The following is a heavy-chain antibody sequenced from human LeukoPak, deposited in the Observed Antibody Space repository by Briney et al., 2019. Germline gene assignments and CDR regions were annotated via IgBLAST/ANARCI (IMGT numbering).Heavy chain of an antibody. CDR1: GFTFSHYG. CDR3: AKSHHVTAIDY. V-gene: IGHV3-23*01. Sequence: GGSLRLSCAASGFTFSHYGMTWGRQAPGKGLEWVSAISGSGGSTYYAGSVKGRFTISRDNSKNTLYLQMNSLRADDTAVYYCAKSHHVTAIDYWGQGTLVTVSS. D-gene: IGHD2-21*02. J-gene: IGHJ4*02. CDR2: ISGSGGST.